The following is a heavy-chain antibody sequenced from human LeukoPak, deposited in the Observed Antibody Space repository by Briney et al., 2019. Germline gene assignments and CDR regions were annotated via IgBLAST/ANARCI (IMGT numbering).Heavy chain of an antibody. D-gene: IGHD3-22*01. Sequence: ASVKVSCKASGYTFTSYDIYWVRQATGQGLEWMGRIIPILGIANYAQKFQGRVTITADKSTSTAYMELSSLRPEDTAVYYCARPRDRDSSGYYFDYWGQGTLVTVSS. CDR3: ARPRDRDSSGYYFDY. V-gene: IGHV1-69*04. J-gene: IGHJ4*02. CDR2: IIPILGIA. CDR1: GYTFTSYD.